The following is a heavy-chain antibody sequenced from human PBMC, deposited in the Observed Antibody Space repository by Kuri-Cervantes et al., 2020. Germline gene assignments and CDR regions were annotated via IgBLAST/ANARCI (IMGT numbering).Heavy chain of an antibody. J-gene: IGHJ4*02. CDR3: TSQYSSGFDY. CDR1: GGSISSSSYY. Sequence: GESLKISCTVSGGSISSSSYYWGWVRQAPGKGLEWISYISSSSSTIYYADSVKGRFTISRDNAKNSLYLQMNSLKTEDTAVYYCTSQYSSGFDYWGQGTLVTVSS. D-gene: IGHD6-19*01. CDR2: ISSSSSTI. V-gene: IGHV3-48*01.